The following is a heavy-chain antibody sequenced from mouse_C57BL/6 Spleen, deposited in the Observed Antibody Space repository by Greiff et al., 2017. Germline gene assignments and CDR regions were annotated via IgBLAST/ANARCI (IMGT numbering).Heavy chain of an antibody. CDR2: IYWDDDK. D-gene: IGHD2-4*01. CDR3: ARRRNDYDGFAY. J-gene: IGHJ3*01. V-gene: IGHV8-12*01. CDR1: GFSLSTSGMG. Sequence: QVTLKESGPGILQSSQPLSLTCSFSGFSLSTSGMGVSWIRQPSGKGLEWLAHIYWDDDKRYNPSLKSRLTISKDTSRNQVFLKITSVDTADTATYYGARRRNDYDGFAYWGQGTLVTVSA.